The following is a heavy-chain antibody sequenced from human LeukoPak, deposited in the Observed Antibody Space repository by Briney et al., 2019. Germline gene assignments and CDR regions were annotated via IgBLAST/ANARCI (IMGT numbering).Heavy chain of an antibody. J-gene: IGHJ4*02. D-gene: IGHD2-15*01. V-gene: IGHV1-2*02. CDR1: GYTFTAYY. CDR3: ARAYCSGGDCYSKSNFDS. CDR2: INPNSGGT. Sequence: GPSVKVSCKASGYTFTAYYMHWVRQAPGQGLEWMGWINPNSGGTNCAQKFQGRVTMTRDTSISTAYMELSRLRFDDTAVYYCARAYCSGGDCYSKSNFDSWGQGTLVTVSS.